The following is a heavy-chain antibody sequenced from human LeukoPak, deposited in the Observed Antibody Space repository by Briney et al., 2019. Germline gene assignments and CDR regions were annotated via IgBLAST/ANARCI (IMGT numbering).Heavy chain of an antibody. J-gene: IGHJ4*02. V-gene: IGHV1-8*01. CDR2: MNPNSGNT. Sequence: ASVKVSCKSSVYTFTSYDINWVRQATGQGLEWMGWMNPNSGNTGYAQKFQGRVTMTRNTSISTAYMELSSLRSEDTAVYFCARGANMDTAMVYWGQGTLVTVSS. D-gene: IGHD5-18*01. CDR3: ARGANMDTAMVY. CDR1: VYTFTSYD.